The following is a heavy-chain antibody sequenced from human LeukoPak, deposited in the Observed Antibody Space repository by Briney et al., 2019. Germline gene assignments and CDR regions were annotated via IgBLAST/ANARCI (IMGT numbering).Heavy chain of an antibody. J-gene: IGHJ6*02. Sequence: GESLQISCKGSGYSFTSYWISWVRQMPGKGLEWMGRIDPSDSYTNYSPSFQGHVTISADKSISTAYLQWSSLKASDTAMYYCASHAARPGTYYYYGMDVWGQGTTVTVSS. CDR2: IDPSDSYT. D-gene: IGHD6-6*01. CDR3: ASHAARPGTYYYYGMDV. V-gene: IGHV5-10-1*01. CDR1: GYSFTSYW.